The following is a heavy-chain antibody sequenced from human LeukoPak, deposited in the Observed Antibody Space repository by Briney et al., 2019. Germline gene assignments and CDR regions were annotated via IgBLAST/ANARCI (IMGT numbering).Heavy chain of an antibody. V-gene: IGHV3-74*01. J-gene: IGHJ4*02. CDR2: INHDGSNT. Sequence: SGGSLRLSCSASGFTFSDYGMHWVRQAPGKGLVWVSRINHDGSNTNYADSVKGRFTISRDNAKNTVYLQMNSLRAEDTAVYYRVRDWGYDSSGYWQKYFDTWGQGTLVTVSS. D-gene: IGHD3-22*01. CDR1: GFTFSDYG. CDR3: VRDWGYDSSGYWQKYFDT.